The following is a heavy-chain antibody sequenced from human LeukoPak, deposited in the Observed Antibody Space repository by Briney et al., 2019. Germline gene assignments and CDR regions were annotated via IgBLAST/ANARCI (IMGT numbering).Heavy chain of an antibody. D-gene: IGHD5-12*01. Sequence: PGGSLRLSCAASGFTFSNYAVSWVRQAPGKGLVWVSRINSDGRTTNYADSVKGRFTISRDNAKNTLYLQMNSLRVEDTAVYYCATSREYSGYDYAYWGQGTLVTVSS. CDR3: ATSREYSGYDYAY. CDR2: INSDGRTT. V-gene: IGHV3-74*01. CDR1: GFTFSNYA. J-gene: IGHJ4*02.